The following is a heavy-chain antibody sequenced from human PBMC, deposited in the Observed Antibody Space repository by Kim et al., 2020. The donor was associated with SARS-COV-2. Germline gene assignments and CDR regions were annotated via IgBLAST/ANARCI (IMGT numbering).Heavy chain of an antibody. J-gene: IGHJ6*02. CDR2: IWYDGSNK. CDR3: ARVSNSYGYGYYYYYYAMDV. Sequence: GGSLRLSCAASGFTFSTYGMHWVRQAPGKGLEWVAVIWYDGSNKYYADSVKGRFTISRDNSKNTLYLQMNSLRAEDTAVYYCARVSNSYGYGYYYYYYAMDVWGQGTTVTVSS. D-gene: IGHD5-18*01. V-gene: IGHV3-33*01. CDR1: GFTFSTYG.